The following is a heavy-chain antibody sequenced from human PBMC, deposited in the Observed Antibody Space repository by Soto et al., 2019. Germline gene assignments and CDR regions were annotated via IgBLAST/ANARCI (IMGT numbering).Heavy chain of an antibody. CDR2: IYYSGST. V-gene: IGHV4-59*01. J-gene: IGHJ4*02. CDR1: GGSISNYY. Sequence: SETLSLTCTVSGGSISNYYWSWIRQPPGKGLEWIGYIYYSGSTNYNPSLKSRVTISVDTSKNQFSLKLSSVTAADTAVYYCASTGDWELGFDYWGQGTLVTVSS. D-gene: IGHD1-26*01. CDR3: ASTGDWELGFDY.